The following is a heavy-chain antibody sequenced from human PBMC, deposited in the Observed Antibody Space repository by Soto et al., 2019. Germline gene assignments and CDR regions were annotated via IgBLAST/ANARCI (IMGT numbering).Heavy chain of an antibody. V-gene: IGHV5-10-1*01. CDR3: ARHQDYYDSSGYSVGTGDYFDY. CDR2: IDPSDSYT. Sequence: GESLKISCKGSGYSFTSYWISWVRQMPGKGLEWMGRIDPSDSYTNYSPSFQGHVTISADNSISTAYLQWSSLKASDTAMYYCARHQDYYDSSGYSVGTGDYFDYWGQGTLVTVSS. D-gene: IGHD3-22*01. J-gene: IGHJ4*02. CDR1: GYSFTSYW.